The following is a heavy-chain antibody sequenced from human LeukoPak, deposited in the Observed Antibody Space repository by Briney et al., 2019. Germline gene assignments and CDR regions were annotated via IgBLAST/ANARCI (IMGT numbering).Heavy chain of an antibody. D-gene: IGHD3-16*01. CDR3: ASLGEY. CDR1: GFTFSSYA. J-gene: IGHJ4*02. V-gene: IGHV3-30*01. Sequence: PGGSLRLPCAASGFTFSSYAMHWVRQAPGKGLEWVAVISYDGSNKYYADSVKGRFTISRDNSKNTLYLQMNSLRAEDTAVYYCASLGEYWGQGTLVTVSS. CDR2: ISYDGSNK.